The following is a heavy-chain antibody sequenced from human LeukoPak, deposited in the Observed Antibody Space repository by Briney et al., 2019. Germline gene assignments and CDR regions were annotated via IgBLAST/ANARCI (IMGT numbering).Heavy chain of an antibody. CDR1: GGSISSSSYY. Sequence: PSETLSLTCTVSGGSISSSSYYWGWIRQPPGKGLEWIGSIYYSGSTYYNPSLKSRVTISVDTSKNRFSLKLSSVTAADTAVYYCARHTYYYDSSGYVTNYYFDYWGQGTLVTVSS. V-gene: IGHV4-39*01. CDR2: IYYSGST. J-gene: IGHJ4*02. D-gene: IGHD3-22*01. CDR3: ARHTYYYDSSGYVTNYYFDY.